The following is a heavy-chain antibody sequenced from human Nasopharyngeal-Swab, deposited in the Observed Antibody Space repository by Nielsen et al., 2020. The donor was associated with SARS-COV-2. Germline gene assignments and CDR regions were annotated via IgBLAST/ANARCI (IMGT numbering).Heavy chain of an antibody. V-gene: IGHV3-30-3*01. CDR3: ARDLTGTGYYGMDV. D-gene: IGHD1-7*01. J-gene: IGHJ6*02. CDR1: GFTFSSYA. CDR2: ISYDGSNK. Sequence: GESLKISCAASGFTFSSYAMHWVRQAPGKGLEWVAVISYDGSNKYYADSVKGRFTISRDNSKNTLYLQMNSLRAEDTAVYYCARDLTGTGYYGMDVWGQGTTVTVS.